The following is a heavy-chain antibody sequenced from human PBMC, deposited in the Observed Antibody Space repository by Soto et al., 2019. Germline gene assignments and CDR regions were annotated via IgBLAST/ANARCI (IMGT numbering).Heavy chain of an antibody. D-gene: IGHD1-26*01. V-gene: IGHV1-69*13. CDR2: IIPIFGTA. CDR1: GGTFSSYA. J-gene: IGHJ4*02. CDR3: ASGGSYYCLDY. Sequence: SVKVSFKASGGTFSSYAISWLRQAPGQGLEWMGGIIPIFGTANYAQKFQGRVTITADESTSTAYMELSSLRSEDTAVYYCASGGSYYCLDYWGQGTLVTVSS.